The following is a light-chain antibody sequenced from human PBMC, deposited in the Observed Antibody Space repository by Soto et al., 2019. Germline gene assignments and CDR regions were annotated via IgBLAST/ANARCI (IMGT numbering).Light chain of an antibody. CDR3: SSYAGSNNLG. Sequence: QSALTQPPSASGSPGQSVTISCTGASSYVGGYNYVSWCQQHPGKAPKLMIYEVTKRPSGVPDRFSGSKSGNTASLTVSGLQAEDEADYYCSSYAGSNNLGFGGGTKLTVL. J-gene: IGLJ3*02. V-gene: IGLV2-8*01. CDR1: SSYVGGYNY. CDR2: EVT.